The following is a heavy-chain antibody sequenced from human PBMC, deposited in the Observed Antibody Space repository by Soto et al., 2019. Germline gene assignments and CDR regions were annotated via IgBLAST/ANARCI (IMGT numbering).Heavy chain of an antibody. V-gene: IGHV3-21*01. D-gene: IGHD2-8*01. CDR3: AKVGVLRTNFRWFDL. CDR2: ITISGNYI. CDR1: GFAFQTYT. Sequence: EGQLVESGGGLVKPGGSLRLSCAASGFAFQTYTMEWLRQPPGKGLEWVSSITISGNYIYYADSVKGRFTISRDNGRNSAYLQMNSLRAEDTAVYYCAKVGVLRTNFRWFDLWGQGTLVTVFS. J-gene: IGHJ5*02.